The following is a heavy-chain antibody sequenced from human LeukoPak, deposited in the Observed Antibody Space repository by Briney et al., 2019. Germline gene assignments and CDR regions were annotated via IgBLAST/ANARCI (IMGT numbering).Heavy chain of an antibody. Sequence: PSETLSLTCTVSGGSISSYYWSWIRQPAGKGLEWIGRIYTSGSTNYNPSLKSRVTISVDTSKNRFSLNLTSVTAADTAMYYCARDGAARALDYWGQGILVTVSS. V-gene: IGHV4-4*07. CDR2: IYTSGST. CDR3: ARDGAARALDY. J-gene: IGHJ4*02. D-gene: IGHD1-26*01. CDR1: GGSISSYY.